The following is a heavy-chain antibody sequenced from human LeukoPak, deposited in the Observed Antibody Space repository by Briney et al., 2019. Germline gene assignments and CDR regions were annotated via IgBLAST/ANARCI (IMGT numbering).Heavy chain of an antibody. J-gene: IGHJ4*02. D-gene: IGHD6-19*01. CDR2: INAGNGNT. CDR3: AREAAYSGWYDY. V-gene: IGHV1-3*01. Sequence: GASVKVSCKASGYTFTSYAMHWVRQAPGKRFEGMGWINAGNGNTKYSQKFQGRVTITRDTSASTAYMELSSLRSEDTAVYYCAREAAYSGWYDYWGQGTLVTVSS. CDR1: GYTFTSYA.